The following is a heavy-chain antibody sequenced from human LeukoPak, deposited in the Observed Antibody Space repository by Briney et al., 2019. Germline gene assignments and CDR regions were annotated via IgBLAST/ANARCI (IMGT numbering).Heavy chain of an antibody. J-gene: IGHJ4*02. Sequence: PGGSLRLSCAASGFTFSAYYMGWIRQAPGKGLEWISYISSCGSSVYYPDSVKGRFTISRDNSKNTLYLQMNSLRAEDTAVYYCAKDDIVVVVAASLHWGQGTLVTVSS. CDR1: GFTFSAYY. CDR3: AKDDIVVVVAASLH. V-gene: IGHV3-11*01. CDR2: ISSCGSSV. D-gene: IGHD2-15*01.